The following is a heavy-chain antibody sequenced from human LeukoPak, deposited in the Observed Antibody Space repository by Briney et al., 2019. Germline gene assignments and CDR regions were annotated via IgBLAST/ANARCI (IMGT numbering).Heavy chain of an antibody. CDR1: GFTFSIFH. Sequence: PGGSLRLSCAASGFTFSIFHMSWVRQAPGKGLEWVSGITNSGDSTYYADSVKGRFTISRDNSKNTLYLQMNSLRAEDTAVYYCARDAMTTVTQFDYWGQGTLVTVSS. J-gene: IGHJ4*02. D-gene: IGHD4-17*01. CDR3: ARDAMTTVTQFDY. V-gene: IGHV3-23*01. CDR2: ITNSGDST.